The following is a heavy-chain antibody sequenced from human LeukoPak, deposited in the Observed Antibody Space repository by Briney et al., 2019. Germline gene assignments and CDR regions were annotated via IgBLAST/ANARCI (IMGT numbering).Heavy chain of an antibody. Sequence: VSGPTLVKPTQTLTLTCTFSGFSLTTSEVGVGWLRQPPCKPPERLALIYWDDDKRYNPSLISRLTITKDTSKNQVDLTMTNMDPADTAIYYCIHVRRLEWGGVYGMDVWGQGTTVTVSS. V-gene: IGHV2-5*02. CDR3: IHVRRLEWGGVYGMDV. CDR2: IYWDDDK. CDR1: GFSLTTSEVG. D-gene: IGHD3-16*01. J-gene: IGHJ6*02.